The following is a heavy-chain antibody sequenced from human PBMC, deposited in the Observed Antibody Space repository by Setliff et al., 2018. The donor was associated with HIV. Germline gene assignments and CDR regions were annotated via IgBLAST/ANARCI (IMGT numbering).Heavy chain of an antibody. CDR1: GYTFSSYS. D-gene: IGHD1-1*01. J-gene: IGHJ4*02. CDR2: ISSSSSTI. V-gene: IGHV3-48*01. CDR3: ASARIPTGGTSTAFDY. Sequence: PGGSLRLSCAASGYTFSSYSMNWVRQAPGKGLEWVSYISSSSSTIYYADSVKGRFTISRDNAKNSLYLQMNSLRAEDTAVYYCASARIPTGGTSTAFDYWGQGTLVTVSS.